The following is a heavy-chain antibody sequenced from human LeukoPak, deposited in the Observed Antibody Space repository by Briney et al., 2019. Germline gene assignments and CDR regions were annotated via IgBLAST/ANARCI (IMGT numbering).Heavy chain of an antibody. CDR2: INHSGST. D-gene: IGHD2-15*01. V-gene: IGHV4-34*01. CDR3: AGARISNEFDY. Sequence: SETLSLTCAVYGGSFSGYYWSWIRQPPGKGLEWIGEINHSGSTNYNPSLKSRVTISVDTSKNQFSLKLSSVTAADTAVYYCAGARISNEFDYWGQGTLVTLSS. CDR1: GGSFSGYY. J-gene: IGHJ4*02.